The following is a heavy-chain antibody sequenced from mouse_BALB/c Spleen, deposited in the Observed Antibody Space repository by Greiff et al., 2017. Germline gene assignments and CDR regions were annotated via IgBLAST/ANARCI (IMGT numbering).Heavy chain of an antibody. V-gene: IGHV1S81*02. J-gene: IGHJ2*01. Sequence: VQLQQPGAELVKPGASVKLSCKASGYTFTSYWMHWVKQRPGQGLEWIGEINPSNGRTNYNEKFKSKATLTVDKSSSTAYMQLSSLTSEDSAVFYCARLDLDYWGQGTTLTVSS. CDR2: INPSNGRT. CDR1: GYTFTSYW. CDR3: ARLDLDY.